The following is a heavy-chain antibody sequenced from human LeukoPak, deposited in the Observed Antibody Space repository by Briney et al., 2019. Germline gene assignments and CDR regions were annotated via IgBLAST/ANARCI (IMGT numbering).Heavy chain of an antibody. Sequence: PSETLSLTCTVSGGSISSSSYYWGWIRQPPGKGLEWIGCIYYSGSTYYNPSLKSRVTISVDTSKNQFSLKLSSVTAADTAVYYCASGRSGWFGELLRYWGQGTLVTVSS. CDR3: ASGRSGWFGELLRY. CDR2: IYYSGST. D-gene: IGHD3-10*01. J-gene: IGHJ4*02. V-gene: IGHV4-39*07. CDR1: GGSISSSSYY.